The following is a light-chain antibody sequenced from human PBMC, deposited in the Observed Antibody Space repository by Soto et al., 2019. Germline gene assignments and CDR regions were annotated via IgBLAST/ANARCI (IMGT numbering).Light chain of an antibody. J-gene: IGLJ7*01. CDR2: DTN. Sequence: QAVVTQESSLTVSPGETVTLTCGSSTGTVTSTHFPCWFQQKPGQAPRTLIYDTNYRYSWTPAPFSGSLLGGKAALTLSGAQPEDEAEYYCLLFYTGPAVFGGGTQLTVL. V-gene: IGLV7-46*01. CDR1: TGTVTSTHF. CDR3: LLFYTGPAV.